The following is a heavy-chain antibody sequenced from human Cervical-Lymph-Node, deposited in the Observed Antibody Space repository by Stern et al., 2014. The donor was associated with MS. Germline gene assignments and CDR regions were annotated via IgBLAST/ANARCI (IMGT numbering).Heavy chain of an antibody. CDR1: GYTFTSYA. D-gene: IGHD3-9*01. CDR3: ARGPLRYFDWLPMYGMDV. CDR2: INAGNGNT. V-gene: IGHV1-3*01. Sequence: LGESGAEVKKPGASVKVSSKASGYTFTSYAMHWVRQAPGQRLEWMGWINAGNGNTKYSQKFQGRVTITRDTSASTAYMELSSLRSEDTAVYYCARGPLRYFDWLPMYGMDVWGQGTTVTVSS. J-gene: IGHJ6*02.